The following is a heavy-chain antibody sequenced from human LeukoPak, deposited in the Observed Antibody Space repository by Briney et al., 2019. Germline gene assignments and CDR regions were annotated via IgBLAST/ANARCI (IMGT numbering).Heavy chain of an antibody. CDR3: AKDNEYSSPRGWFDP. J-gene: IGHJ5*02. CDR2: IKQDGSEK. D-gene: IGHD6-6*01. CDR1: GFTFSSYW. V-gene: IGHV3-7*03. Sequence: GGSLGLSCAASGFTFSSYWMSWVRQAPGKGLEWVANIKQDGSEKYYVDSVKGRFTISRDNAKNSLYLQMNSLRAEDTAVYYCAKDNEYSSPRGWFDPWGQGTLVTVSS.